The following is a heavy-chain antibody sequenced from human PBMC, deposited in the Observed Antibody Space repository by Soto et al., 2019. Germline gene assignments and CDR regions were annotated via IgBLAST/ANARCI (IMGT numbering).Heavy chain of an antibody. D-gene: IGHD5-12*01. J-gene: IGHJ4*02. CDR1: EMTFRNYS. CDR3: ATSGVATGFDF. CDR2: ISSGGSYI. V-gene: IGHV3-21*06. Sequence: GGSLRLSCAASEMTFRNYSMNWVRQAPGKGLEWVSSISSGGSYIYYADSGKGRFTISRDNAKNSLSLQMTSLRAEDTAVYYCATSGVATGFDFWGQGTLATVSS.